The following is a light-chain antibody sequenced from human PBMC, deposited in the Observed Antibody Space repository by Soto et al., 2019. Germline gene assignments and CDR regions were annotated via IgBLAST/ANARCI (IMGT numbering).Light chain of an antibody. Sequence: EMVVTQSPGSLSLSPGERATLSCRASQSITSRYFTWYQQKPSQAPRLLVCGASTRATGIPDRFSGSGSGTDFTLTISRLEPEEVAVYYCQQYGNSAFTFGQGTKLHIK. CDR2: GAS. J-gene: IGKJ2*01. V-gene: IGKV3-20*01. CDR1: QSITSRY. CDR3: QQYGNSAFT.